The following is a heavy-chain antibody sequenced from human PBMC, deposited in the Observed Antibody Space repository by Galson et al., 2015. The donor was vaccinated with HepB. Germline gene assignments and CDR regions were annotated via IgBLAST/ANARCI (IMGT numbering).Heavy chain of an antibody. D-gene: IGHD1-26*01. CDR3: ATSPSGVGATRGDWFDP. J-gene: IGHJ5*02. CDR1: GYTLTELS. Sequence: SVKVSCKVSGYTLTELSMHWVRQAPGKGLEWMGGFDPEDGVTIYAQKFQGRVTMTEDTSTDTAYMELSSLRSEDTAVYYCATSPSGVGATRGDWFDPWGQGTLVTVSS. V-gene: IGHV1-24*01. CDR2: FDPEDGVT.